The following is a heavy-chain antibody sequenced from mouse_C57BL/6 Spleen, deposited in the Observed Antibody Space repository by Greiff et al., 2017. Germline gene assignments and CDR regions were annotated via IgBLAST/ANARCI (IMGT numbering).Heavy chain of an antibody. J-gene: IGHJ2*01. CDR3: TGGYDYDM. D-gene: IGHD2-2*01. Sequence: EVKLVESGGGLVQPGGSMKLSCVASGFTFSNYWMNWVRQSPEKGLEWVAQIRLKSDNYATHYAESVKGRFTISRDDSKSSVYQQMNNLRAEVTGIDYSTGGYDYDMWGQGTTLTDSS. CDR1: GFTFSNYW. V-gene: IGHV6-3*01. CDR2: IRLKSDNYAT.